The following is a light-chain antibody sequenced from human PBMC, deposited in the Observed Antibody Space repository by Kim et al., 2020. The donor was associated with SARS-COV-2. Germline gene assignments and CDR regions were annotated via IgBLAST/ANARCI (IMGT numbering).Light chain of an antibody. J-gene: IGLJ1*01. CDR1: SSDVGGYNY. Sequence: QSALTQPASVSGSPGQSITISCTGTSSDVGGYNYVSWYQQHPGKAPKLMIYDVNNRPSGVSNRFSGSKSGNTASLTISGLQAEDEADYYCSSYTSSLYVFGTGTRSPS. V-gene: IGLV2-14*03. CDR2: DVN. CDR3: SSYTSSLYV.